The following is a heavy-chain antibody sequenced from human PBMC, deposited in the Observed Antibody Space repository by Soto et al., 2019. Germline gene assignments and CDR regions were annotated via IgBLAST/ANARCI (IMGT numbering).Heavy chain of an antibody. Sequence: ASVKVSCKASGYTFTSYAMHWVRHAPGQRLEWMGWINAGNGNTKYSQKFQGRVTITRDTSASTAYMGLSSLRSEDTAVYYCARGPTQPLGYCSSTSCYGWFDPWGQGTLVTVSS. V-gene: IGHV1-3*01. CDR1: GYTFTSYA. J-gene: IGHJ5*02. D-gene: IGHD2-2*01. CDR2: INAGNGNT. CDR3: ARGPTQPLGYCSSTSCYGWFDP.